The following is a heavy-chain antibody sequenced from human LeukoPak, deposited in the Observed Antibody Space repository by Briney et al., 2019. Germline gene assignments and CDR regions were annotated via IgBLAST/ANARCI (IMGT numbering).Heavy chain of an antibody. CDR1: GGSISSSSYY. D-gene: IGHD2-2*01. CDR3: ARGDCSSTICYSPMDV. CDR2: IYRTGST. J-gene: IGHJ6*03. Sequence: PSETLSLTCTVSGGSISSSSYYWGWIRQPPGKGLEWIGSIYRTGSTNYNPSLKSRVTISLDTSKNQFSLKASSVTAADTAVYYCARGDCSSTICYSPMDVWGKGTTVTVSS. V-gene: IGHV4-39*07.